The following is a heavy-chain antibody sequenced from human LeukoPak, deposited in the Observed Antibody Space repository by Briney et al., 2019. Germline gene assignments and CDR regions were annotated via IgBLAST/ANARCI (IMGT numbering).Heavy chain of an antibody. CDR1: GDSITSYY. CDR2: IHYSGST. CDR3: ARQGRYFDN. Sequence: SETLSLTCTVSGDSITSYYWSWIRQPPGKGLEWIGYIHYSGSTNYNPSLKSRVTISVDTYKNQCSLKLTSVTAADTAVYYCARQGRYFDNGGQGTLVTVSS. J-gene: IGHJ5*02. D-gene: IGHD3-9*01. V-gene: IGHV4-59*08.